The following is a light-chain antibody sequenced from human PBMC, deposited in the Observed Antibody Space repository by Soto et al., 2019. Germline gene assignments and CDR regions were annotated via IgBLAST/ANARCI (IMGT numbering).Light chain of an antibody. J-gene: IGLJ1*01. CDR3: SSYTSSSPYV. V-gene: IGLV2-14*01. Sequence: QSALTQPASVSGSPGQSITISCTGTSSDVGGYNYVSWHQQHPGKAPKLMIYDVSNRPSGVSNRFSGSKSGNTASLTISGLQAEDEDDYYCSSYTSSSPYVFGTGTKVTVL. CDR1: SSDVGGYNY. CDR2: DVS.